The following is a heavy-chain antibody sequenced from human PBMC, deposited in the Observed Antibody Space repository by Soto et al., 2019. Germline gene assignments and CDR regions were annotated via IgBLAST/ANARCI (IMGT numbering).Heavy chain of an antibody. CDR1: GGSISSYY. D-gene: IGHD1-26*01. V-gene: IGHV4-59*01. CDR2: IYYSGST. J-gene: IGHJ6*02. Sequence: NPSETLSLTCTVSGGSISSYYWSWIRQPPGKGLEWIGYIYYSGSTNYNPSLKSRVTISVDTSKDQFSLKLSSVTAADTAVYYCARSGSWYYYGMDVWGQGTTVTVSS. CDR3: ARSGSWYYYGMDV.